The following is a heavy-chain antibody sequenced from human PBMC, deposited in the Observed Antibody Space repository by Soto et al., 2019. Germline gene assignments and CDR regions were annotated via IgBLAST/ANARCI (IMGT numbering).Heavy chain of an antibody. J-gene: IGHJ4*02. CDR2: MNPNSGNT. CDR1: GYTFTSYD. D-gene: IGHD6-6*01. Sequence: ASVKVSCKASGYTFTSYDINWVRQATGQGLEWMGWMNPNSGNTGYAQKFQGRVTMTRSTSISTAYMELSSLRSEDTAVYYCATKAEYSSSLGYWGQGTLVTVSS. V-gene: IGHV1-8*01. CDR3: ATKAEYSSSLGY.